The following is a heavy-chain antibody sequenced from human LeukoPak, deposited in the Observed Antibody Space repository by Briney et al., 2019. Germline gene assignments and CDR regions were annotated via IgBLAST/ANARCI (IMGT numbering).Heavy chain of an antibody. CDR3: AKLRITIFGVDPLDTDV. CDR1: GFTFSSYA. D-gene: IGHD3-3*01. J-gene: IGHJ6*04. V-gene: IGHV3-23*01. CDR2: ISGIGGST. Sequence: GGSLRLSCAASGFTFSSYAMSWVRQAPGKGLEWVSAISGIGGSTYYADSVKGRFTISRDNSKNTLYLQMNSLRAEDTAVYYCAKLRITIFGVDPLDTDVWGKGTTVTVSS.